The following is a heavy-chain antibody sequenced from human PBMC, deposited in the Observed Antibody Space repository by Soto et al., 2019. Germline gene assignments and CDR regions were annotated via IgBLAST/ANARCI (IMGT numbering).Heavy chain of an antibody. CDR2: IIPIFGTA. J-gene: IGHJ6*02. CDR1: GYTFTGHY. V-gene: IGHV1-69*01. CDR3: ARDSSMYSSSSVYYYYYGMDV. Sequence: SVKFSCKASGYTFTGHYIHWVRQAPGQGLEWMGWIIPIFGTANYAQKFQGRVTITADESTSTAYMELSSLRSEDTAVYYCARDSSMYSSSSVYYYYYGMDVWGQGTTVTVS. D-gene: IGHD6-6*01.